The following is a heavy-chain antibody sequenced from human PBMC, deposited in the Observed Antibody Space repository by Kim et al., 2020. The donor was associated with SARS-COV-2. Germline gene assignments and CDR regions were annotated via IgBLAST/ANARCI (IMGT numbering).Heavy chain of an antibody. CDR2: ISSSSSYI. D-gene: IGHD5-18*01. J-gene: IGHJ4*02. V-gene: IGHV3-21*01. Sequence: GGSLRLSCAASGFTFSSYSMNWVRQAPGKGLEWVSSISSSSSYIYYADSVKGRFTISRDNAKNSLYLQMNSLRAEDTAVYYCARSSSARWIQLWESVVGREDFDYWGQGTLVTVSS. CDR1: GFTFSSYS. CDR3: ARSSSARWIQLWESVVGREDFDY.